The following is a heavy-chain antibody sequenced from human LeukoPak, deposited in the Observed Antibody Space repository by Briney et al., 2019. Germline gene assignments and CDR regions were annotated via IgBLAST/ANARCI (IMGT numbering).Heavy chain of an antibody. CDR2: IYYSGST. CDR1: GGSFSNYY. J-gene: IGHJ4*02. V-gene: IGHV4-39*01. CDR3: ARHSGEEHYYYDSSGYYRGVFDY. Sequence: ASETLSLTCAVYGGSFSNYYWGWIRQPPGKGLEWIGSIYYSGSTYYNPSLKSRVTISVDTSKNQFSLKLSSVTAADTAVYYCARHSGEEHYYYDSSGYYRGVFDYWGQGTLVTVSS. D-gene: IGHD3-22*01.